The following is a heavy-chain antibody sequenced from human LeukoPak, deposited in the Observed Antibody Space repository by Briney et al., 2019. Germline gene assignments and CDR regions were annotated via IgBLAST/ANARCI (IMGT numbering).Heavy chain of an antibody. CDR1: GFTFSSYA. J-gene: IGHJ4*02. V-gene: IGHV3-23*01. CDR3: ARDRAWDYLDS. CDR2: INEDGDST. Sequence: GESLRLSCTASGFTFSSYAMSWVRQAPGKGLEWVAAINEDGDSTYFADSVKGRFTISRDNSKNTLYLQMDSLRVEDTAVYYCARDRAWDYLDSWDQGPLVTVSS. D-gene: IGHD1-26*01.